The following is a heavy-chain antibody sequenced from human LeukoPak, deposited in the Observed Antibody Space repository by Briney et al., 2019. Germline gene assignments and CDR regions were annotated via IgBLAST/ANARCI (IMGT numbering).Heavy chain of an antibody. CDR2: ISYDGSNK. CDR1: GFTFSSYG. Sequence: GGSLRLSCAASGFTFSSYGMHWVRQAPGKGLEWVAVISYDGSNKYYADSVKGRFTISRDNSKNTLYLQMNSLRAEDTAVYYCASLWARSPADYWGQGTLVTVSS. V-gene: IGHV3-30*03. CDR3: ASLWARSPADY. D-gene: IGHD3-16*01. J-gene: IGHJ4*02.